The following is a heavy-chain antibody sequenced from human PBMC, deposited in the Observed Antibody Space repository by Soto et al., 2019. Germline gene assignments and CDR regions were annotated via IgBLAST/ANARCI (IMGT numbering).Heavy chain of an antibody. CDR2: ISPYTYRT. J-gene: IGHJ4*02. V-gene: IGHV1-18*01. CDR1: GYIFTNFG. CDR3: ARDPNRYFDF. Sequence: QVQLVQSGAELKKPGASVKVSCKTSGYIFTNFGISWVRQAPGQGLEWMGWISPYTYRTNYVQMFRDRITMTTDTSTSTVYMELRNLRSDDTAIYYCARDPNRYFDFWGQGSLVTVSS.